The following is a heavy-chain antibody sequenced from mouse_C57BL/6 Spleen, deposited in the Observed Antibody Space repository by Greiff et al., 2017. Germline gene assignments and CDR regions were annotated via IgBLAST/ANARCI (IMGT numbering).Heavy chain of an antibody. Sequence: QVQLQQPGAELVRPGSSVKLSCKASGYTFTSYWMHWVKQRPIQGLEWIGNIDPSDSATHYNQKFKDKATLTVDKSSSTAYMQLSSLTSEDSAVYYCARYYGNSYYFDYWGQGTTLTVSS. CDR3: ARYYGNSYYFDY. D-gene: IGHD2-1*01. CDR2: IDPSDSAT. J-gene: IGHJ2*01. CDR1: GYTFTSYW. V-gene: IGHV1-52*01.